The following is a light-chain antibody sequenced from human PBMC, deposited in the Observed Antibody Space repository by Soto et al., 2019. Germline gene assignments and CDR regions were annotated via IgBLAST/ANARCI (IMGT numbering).Light chain of an antibody. CDR1: QSVSTY. J-gene: IGKJ1*01. V-gene: IGKV3-11*01. Sequence: EIVLTQSPATLSLSPGERATLSCRASQSVSTYLAWYQQRPGQAPGLLIYDASTRATGIPARFSGSGSGTDFTLTISSLEPEDFAVYYCQQRSNWPPTWTFGQGTKVVIK. CDR2: DAS. CDR3: QQRSNWPPTWT.